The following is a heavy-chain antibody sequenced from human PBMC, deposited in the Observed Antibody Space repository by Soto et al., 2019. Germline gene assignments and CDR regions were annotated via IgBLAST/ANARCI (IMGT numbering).Heavy chain of an antibody. D-gene: IGHD2-8*01. CDR2: MNSDGSDT. J-gene: IGHJ5*02. CDR1: GFTFSTYW. CDR3: AREGMGFSNWFGP. V-gene: IGHV3-74*01. Sequence: EMQLVESGGGLVQPGGSLRLSCAASGFTFSTYWMHWVRQPPGTGLVWVSRMNSDGSDTYYADSVKGRFNISSDNARNTVYLQMNSLRVEDTAVYYCAREGMGFSNWFGPRGQGALVTVSS.